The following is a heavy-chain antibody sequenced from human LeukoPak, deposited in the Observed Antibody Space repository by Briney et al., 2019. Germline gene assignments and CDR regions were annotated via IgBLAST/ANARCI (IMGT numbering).Heavy chain of an antibody. J-gene: IGHJ6*03. CDR1: GGSFSGYY. V-gene: IGHV4-34*01. D-gene: IGHD3-10*01. Sequence: NTSETLSLTCAVYGGSFSGYYWSWIRQPPGKGLEWIGEINHSGSTNYNPSLKSRVTISVDTSKNQFSLKLSSVTAADTAVYYCAKLLKGQRSGSYYNREYMDVWGKGTTVTISS. CDR2: INHSGST. CDR3: AKLLKGQRSGSYYNREYMDV.